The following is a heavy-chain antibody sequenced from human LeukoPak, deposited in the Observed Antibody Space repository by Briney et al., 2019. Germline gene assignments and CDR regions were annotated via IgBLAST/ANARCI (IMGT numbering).Heavy chain of an antibody. CDR2: IYPGDSDT. V-gene: IGHV5-51*01. CDR3: ASTYSSSWYGSFDY. Sequence: GESLKISCKGSGYSFTNYWIGWVRQMPGKALEWMGIIYPGDSDTRYSPSFQGQVTISADKSINTAYLQWSSLKASDTAMYYCASTYSSSWYGSFDYWGQGTLVTVSS. D-gene: IGHD6-13*01. J-gene: IGHJ4*02. CDR1: GYSFTNYW.